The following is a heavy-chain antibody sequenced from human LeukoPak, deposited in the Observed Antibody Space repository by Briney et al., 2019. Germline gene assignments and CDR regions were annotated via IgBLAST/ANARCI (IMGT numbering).Heavy chain of an antibody. V-gene: IGHV1-46*01. CDR1: GYTFTSYY. CDR2: INPSGGST. J-gene: IGHJ3*02. Sequence: ASVKVSCKASGYTFTSYYMHWVRQAPGQGLEWMGIINPSGGSTSYARKFQGRVTMTRDTSTSTVYMELSSLRSEDTAVYYCARGSRITIFGVVDDAFDIWGQGTMVTVSS. CDR3: ARGSRITIFGVVDDAFDI. D-gene: IGHD3-3*01.